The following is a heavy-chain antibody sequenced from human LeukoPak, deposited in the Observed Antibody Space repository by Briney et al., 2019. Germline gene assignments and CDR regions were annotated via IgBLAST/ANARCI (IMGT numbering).Heavy chain of an antibody. Sequence: GGSLRLSCAASGLTFSDYYMSWIRQAPGKGLEWVSYISSSGSTIYYADSVKGRFTISRDNAKNSLYLQMNSLRAEDTAVYYCASLDYGDYDDDAFDIWGQGTMVTVSS. J-gene: IGHJ3*02. CDR1: GLTFSDYY. CDR2: ISSSGSTI. V-gene: IGHV3-11*04. D-gene: IGHD4-17*01. CDR3: ASLDYGDYDDDAFDI.